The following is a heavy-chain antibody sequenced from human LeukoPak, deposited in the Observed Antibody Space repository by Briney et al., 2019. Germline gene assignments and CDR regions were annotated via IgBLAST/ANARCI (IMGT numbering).Heavy chain of an antibody. Sequence: GGSLRLSCAAAGFTFGNYWMHWVRQAPGKGLVWVAAIKTDGSDMQYADSVKGRFAISRDNAKNTVYLQMNSLRDEDTAVYYCVRDQTVFTILDYWGQGTLVTVSS. CDR3: VRDQTVFTILDY. V-gene: IGHV3-74*03. CDR1: GFTFGNYW. D-gene: IGHD4-17*01. CDR2: IKTDGSDM. J-gene: IGHJ4*02.